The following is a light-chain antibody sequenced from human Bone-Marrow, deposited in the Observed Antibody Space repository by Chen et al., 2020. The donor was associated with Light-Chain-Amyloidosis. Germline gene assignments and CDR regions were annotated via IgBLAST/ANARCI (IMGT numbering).Light chain of an antibody. CDR3: QSYDIAKV. J-gene: IGLJ2*01. CDR1: SGYIASNY. V-gene: IGLV6-57*01. Sequence: NFVLIQPHSVSESTGKTVTISYTRSSGYIASNYVHWYQQRPGRSPTIVIYKDNQRPSGVPDRFSGSIDRSSNSASLTISGLKTEDEGDYYCQSYDIAKVFGGVTKVTVL. CDR2: KDN.